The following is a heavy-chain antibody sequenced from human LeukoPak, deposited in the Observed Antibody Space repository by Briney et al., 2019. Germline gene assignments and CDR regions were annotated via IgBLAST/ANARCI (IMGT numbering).Heavy chain of an antibody. Sequence: SETLSLTCAVYGVSFSGYYWSWIRQPPGKGLEWIGEINHSGSTNYNPSLKSRVTISVDTPKNQFSLKLSSVTAADTAVYYCARGRDFWSGYYFLNWFDPWGQGTLVTVSS. CDR1: GVSFSGYY. CDR3: ARGRDFWSGYYFLNWFDP. J-gene: IGHJ5*02. CDR2: INHSGST. V-gene: IGHV4-34*01. D-gene: IGHD3-3*01.